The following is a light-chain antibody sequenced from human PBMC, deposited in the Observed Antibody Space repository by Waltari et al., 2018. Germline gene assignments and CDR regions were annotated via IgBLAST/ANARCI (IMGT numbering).Light chain of an antibody. CDR3: CSYAGSYTMV. CDR1: SRDVGGYNY. V-gene: IGLV2-11*01. Sequence: QSALTQPRSVSGSPGQSVTTSCTGTSRDVGGYNYVSWYQPHPGKAPKLMIYDVSKRPSGVPDRFSGSKSGNTASLTISGLQAEDEADYYCCSYAGSYTMVFGGGTKLTVL. CDR2: DVS. J-gene: IGLJ2*01.